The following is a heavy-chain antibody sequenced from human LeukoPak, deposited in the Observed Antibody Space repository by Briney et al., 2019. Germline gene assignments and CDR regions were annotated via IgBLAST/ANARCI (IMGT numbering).Heavy chain of an antibody. V-gene: IGHV3-7*01. CDR3: VRDGGVSGYDLLDY. D-gene: IGHD5-12*01. CDR2: INQDGSKE. Sequence: GGSLRLSCAASGFTFSNYWMTWVRQAPGKGLEWVAHINQDGSKEYYMDSVKARFTISRNNAKNSLSLQMNSLRAEDTAVYYCVRDGGVSGYDLLDYWGQGTLVTVSS. J-gene: IGHJ4*02. CDR1: GFTFSNYW.